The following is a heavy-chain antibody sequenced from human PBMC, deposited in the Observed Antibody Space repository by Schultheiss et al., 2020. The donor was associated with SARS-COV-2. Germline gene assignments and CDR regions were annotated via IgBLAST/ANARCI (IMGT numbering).Heavy chain of an antibody. Sequence: SETLSLTCAVSGYSISSDYYWDWIRQPPGKGLEWIGEINHSGSTNYNPSLKSRVTISVDTSKNQFSLKLSSVTAADTAVYYCARAAAYVGGWFDPWGQGTLVTVSS. CDR2: INHSGST. D-gene: IGHD6-13*01. V-gene: IGHV4-38-2*01. CDR3: ARAAAYVGGWFDP. CDR1: GYSISSDYY. J-gene: IGHJ5*02.